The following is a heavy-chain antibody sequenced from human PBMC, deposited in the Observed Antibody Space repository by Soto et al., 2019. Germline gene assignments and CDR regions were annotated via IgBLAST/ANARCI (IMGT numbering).Heavy chain of an antibody. J-gene: IGHJ4*02. CDR1: GYTLTNYY. D-gene: IGHD2-2*02. Sequence: ASVKVSCKASGYTLTNYYMYWVLQAPGQGLEWMGIIKPSAGSSSYAQRFQGRVTMTWDTSTTTVYMELSSLRSEDPAVYYCARVRGYTTTLYLDYWGQGILVTVSS. V-gene: IGHV1-46*01. CDR3: ARVRGYTTTLYLDY. CDR2: IKPSAGSS.